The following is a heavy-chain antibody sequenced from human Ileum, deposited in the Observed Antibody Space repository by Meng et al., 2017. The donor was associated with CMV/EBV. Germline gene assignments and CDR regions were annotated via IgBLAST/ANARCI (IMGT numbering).Heavy chain of an antibody. CDR3: AREAVGVENGDYADY. V-gene: IGHV4-34*01. J-gene: IGHJ4*02. CDR2: INHSGST. D-gene: IGHD4-17*01. Sequence: QVQPQQWGARLLKPSETLSLTCAVYCGSFSGYYWSWIRQFPGKGLEWMGEINHSGSTNYNPSLKSRVTISADTSKKWFSLKVSSVTAADTAVYYCAREAVGVENGDYADYWGQGILVTVSS. CDR1: CGSFSGYY.